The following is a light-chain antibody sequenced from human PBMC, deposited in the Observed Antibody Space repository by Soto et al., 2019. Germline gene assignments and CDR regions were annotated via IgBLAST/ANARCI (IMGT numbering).Light chain of an antibody. J-gene: IGKJ1*01. CDR3: QQRSNWPPWT. CDR2: DAS. CDR1: QSVSSY. V-gene: IGKV3-11*01. Sequence: EIVLTQSPATLSLSPGDRATLSCRASQSVSSYLAWYQQKPGQAPRLLIYDASNRATGIPARFSGSGSGTDFTLTISSLEPEDFAVYYCQQRSNWPPWTFGQGTKVDI.